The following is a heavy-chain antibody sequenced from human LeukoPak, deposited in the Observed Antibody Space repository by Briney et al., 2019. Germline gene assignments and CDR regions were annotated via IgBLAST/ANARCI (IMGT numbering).Heavy chain of an antibody. V-gene: IGHV3-23*01. J-gene: IGHJ3*02. CDR3: ARLAYCGGDCYRGGAFDI. Sequence: GGSLRLSCAASGFTYSSYAMSWVHQAPGKVLEWVSAISGSGGSTYYADSVKGRFTISRDNSKNTLYLQMNSLRAEDTAVYYCARLAYCGGDCYRGGAFDIWGQGTMVTVSS. CDR2: ISGSGGST. CDR1: GFTYSSYA. D-gene: IGHD2-21*02.